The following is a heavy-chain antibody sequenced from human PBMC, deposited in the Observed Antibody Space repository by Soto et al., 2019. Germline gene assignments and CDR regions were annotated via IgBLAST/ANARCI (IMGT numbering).Heavy chain of an antibody. J-gene: IGHJ4*02. CDR1: GFSFNNYG. V-gene: IGHV3-23*01. CDR2: TTVSGGET. D-gene: IGHD1-26*01. Sequence: GGSLRLSCVASGFSFNNYGMTWVRQAPGKGLEWVSGTTVSGGETYYADSVKGRFTISRDNSKSTLLLQMNSLRAEDTAVYYCGKGGTGDVGDHWGQGTLVTVSS. CDR3: GKGGTGDVGDH.